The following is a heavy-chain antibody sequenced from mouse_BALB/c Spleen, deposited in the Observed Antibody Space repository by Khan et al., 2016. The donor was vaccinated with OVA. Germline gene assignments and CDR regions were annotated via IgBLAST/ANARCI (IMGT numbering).Heavy chain of an antibody. CDR1: GYTFTDFL. Sequence: VQLQESGPELVKPGASVKISCKASGYTFTDFLMNWLKQTPGQGLEWIGEIYPGSGYIYYTDKFKGKSTLTSDTSSNTAYMQLSSLTSEDSAVYCCERGGYGGFAHWGQGTLVTVSS. CDR3: ERGGYGGFAH. J-gene: IGHJ3*01. V-gene: IGHV1-77*01. D-gene: IGHD2-2*01. CDR2: IYPGSGYI.